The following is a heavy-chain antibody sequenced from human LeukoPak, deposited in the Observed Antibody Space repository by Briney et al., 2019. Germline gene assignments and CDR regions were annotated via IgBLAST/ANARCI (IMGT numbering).Heavy chain of an antibody. D-gene: IGHD3-10*01. Sequence: GSLRLSCAASGSTFSRYWMHWVRQAPGKGLVWVSRVKSDGSDTIYAGSVKGRLTISRDNAKNTLYLQMDSLRAEDTAVYYCTTGIGNYYYYWGQGTLVTVAS. CDR2: VKSDGSDT. CDR1: GSTFSRYW. J-gene: IGHJ4*02. V-gene: IGHV3-74*01. CDR3: TTGIGNYYYY.